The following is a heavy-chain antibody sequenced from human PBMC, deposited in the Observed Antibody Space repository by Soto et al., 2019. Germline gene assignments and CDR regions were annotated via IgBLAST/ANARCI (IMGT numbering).Heavy chain of an antibody. D-gene: IGHD3-9*01. CDR3: ARVVIAGYFDWLPRGNYYYGMDV. Sequence: ASVKVSCKASGYTFTSYDINWVRQATGQGLEWMGWMNPNSGNTGYAQKFQGRVTMTRNTPISTAYMELSSLRSEDTAVYYCARVVIAGYFDWLPRGNYYYGMDVWGQGTTVTVSS. J-gene: IGHJ6*02. V-gene: IGHV1-8*01. CDR2: MNPNSGNT. CDR1: GYTFTSYD.